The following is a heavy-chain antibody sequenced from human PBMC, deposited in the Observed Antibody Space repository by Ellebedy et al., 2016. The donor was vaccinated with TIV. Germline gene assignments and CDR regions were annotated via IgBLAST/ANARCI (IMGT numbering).Heavy chain of an antibody. D-gene: IGHD4-23*01. CDR1: GYTFTSYD. CDR3: ARGYRYGSGRWPLDY. J-gene: IGHJ4*02. Sequence: AASVKVSCKASGYTFTSYDINWVGQATGQGLEWMGWMNPNSGNTGYAQKFQGRVTMTIDTFTGTGYMELRNLRSDDTAVYFCARGYRYGSGRWPLDYWGQGTLVTVSS. V-gene: IGHV1-8*01. CDR2: MNPNSGNT.